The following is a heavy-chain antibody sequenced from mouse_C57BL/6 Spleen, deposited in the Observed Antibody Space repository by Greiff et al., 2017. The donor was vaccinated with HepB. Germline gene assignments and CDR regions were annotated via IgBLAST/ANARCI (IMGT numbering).Heavy chain of an antibody. D-gene: IGHD1-1*01. CDR3: ASTTVVDSFAY. J-gene: IGHJ3*01. CDR1: GYAFSSYW. Sequence: QVQLQQSGAELVKPGASVKISCKASGYAFSSYWMNWVKQRPGKGLEWIGQIYPGDGDTYYTGKFKGKATLTADKSSSTAYMQLSSLTSEDSAVYLCASTTVVDSFAYWGQGTLVTVSA. V-gene: IGHV1-80*01. CDR2: IYPGDGDT.